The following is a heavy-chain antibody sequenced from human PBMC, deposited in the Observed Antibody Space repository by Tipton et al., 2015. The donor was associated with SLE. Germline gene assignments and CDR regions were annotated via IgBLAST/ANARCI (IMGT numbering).Heavy chain of an antibody. CDR2: LYYSGNT. CDR3: ARGYCSDGVCYGFGFFDY. V-gene: IGHV4-39*07. J-gene: IGHJ4*02. D-gene: IGHD2-8*01. CDR1: GGSIRSSRHF. Sequence: LRLSCTVSGGSIRSSRHFWGWIRQPPGKGLEWIGVLYYSGNTYYNPSPKSPVTLSIDTSKNQFSLKMRSVTAADTAVYFCARGYCSDGVCYGFGFFDYWGQGNLVTVSS.